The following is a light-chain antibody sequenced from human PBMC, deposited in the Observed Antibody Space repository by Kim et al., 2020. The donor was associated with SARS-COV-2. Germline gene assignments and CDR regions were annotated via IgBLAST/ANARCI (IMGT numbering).Light chain of an antibody. CDR3: EQYSSTPPT. CDR2: WAS. CDR1: QTILYGSSNKNS. Sequence: DIVMTQSPDSLAVSLGERATINCKSSQTILYGSSNKNSLAWYHQKPGQPPKLLIYWASTRESGVPDRFSGGGSGTDFTLTISSLQAEDVAIYYCEQYSSTPPTFGQGTKLEI. J-gene: IGKJ2*01. V-gene: IGKV4-1*01.